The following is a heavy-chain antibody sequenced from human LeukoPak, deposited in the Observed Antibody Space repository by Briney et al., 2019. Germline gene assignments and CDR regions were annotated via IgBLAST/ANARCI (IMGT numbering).Heavy chain of an antibody. D-gene: IGHD5-24*01. CDR2: IYYSGST. Sequence: SETLSLTCTVSGGSISSYYWSWIRQPPGKGLEWIGYIYYSGSTNYNPSLKSRVTISVDTSKNQFSLKLSSVTAADTAVYYCARANRRDGYKELDYWGQGTLVTVSS. V-gene: IGHV4-59*01. CDR3: ARANRRDGYKELDY. CDR1: GGSISSYY. J-gene: IGHJ4*02.